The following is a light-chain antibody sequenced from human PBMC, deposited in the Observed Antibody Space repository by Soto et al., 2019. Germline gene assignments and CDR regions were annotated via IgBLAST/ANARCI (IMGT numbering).Light chain of an antibody. CDR3: QQYNNWPPWT. CDR1: QSVSSN. CDR2: GAS. V-gene: IGKV3-15*01. J-gene: IGKJ1*01. Sequence: EIVMTQSPATLSVSPGERATLSCRASQSVSSNLAWYQQKPGQAPRLLIYGASTRATGIPARFSGSGSGTEFSLTISSLQSEDFAVYYCQQYNNWPPWTFDQGTKGEIK.